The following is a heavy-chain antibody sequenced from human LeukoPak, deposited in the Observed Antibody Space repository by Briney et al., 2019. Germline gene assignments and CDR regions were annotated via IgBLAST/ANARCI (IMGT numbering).Heavy chain of an antibody. CDR3: ARERRSSSPGEQQLVRAFDI. V-gene: IGHV7-4-1*02. D-gene: IGHD6-13*01. CDR2: INTNTGDP. CDR1: GYTFTNYA. J-gene: IGHJ3*02. Sequence: ASVKVSCKASGYTFTNYAMNWVRQAPGQGLEWMGWINTNTGDPTYAQGFTGRFVFSLDTSVSTAYLQISSLKAEDTAMYYCARERRSSSPGEQQLVRAFDIWGQGTMVTVSS.